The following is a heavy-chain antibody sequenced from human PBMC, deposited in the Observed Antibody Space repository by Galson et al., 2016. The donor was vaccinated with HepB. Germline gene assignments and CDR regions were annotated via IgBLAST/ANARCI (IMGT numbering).Heavy chain of an antibody. CDR3: AKDPYAVVSRPEYFQH. Sequence: SLRLSCAASGFTFSSYGIHWVRQAPGMGLEWVAVISHDGNNKFYADSVKGRFTISRDNSKNTLFLQLNSLRAEDTAVYYCAKDPYAVVSRPEYFQHWGQGTLVTVSS. V-gene: IGHV3-30*18. CDR1: GFTFSSYG. D-gene: IGHD2-2*01. CDR2: ISHDGNNK. J-gene: IGHJ1*01.